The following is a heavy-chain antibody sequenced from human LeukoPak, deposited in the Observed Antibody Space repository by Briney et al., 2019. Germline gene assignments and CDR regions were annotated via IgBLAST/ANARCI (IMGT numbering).Heavy chain of an antibody. J-gene: IGHJ4*02. CDR3: ATRDCSSTSCFFDY. D-gene: IGHD2-2*01. CDR1: GFTFSGYA. CDR2: IGGDTSTTI. Sequence: PGGSLRLSCAASGFTFSGYAMSWVRQAPGKGLEWVSYIGGDTSTTIYYADSVKGRFTISRDNAKNSLYLQMNSLRAEDTAVYYCATRDCSSTSCFFDYWGQGTLVTVSS. V-gene: IGHV3-48*04.